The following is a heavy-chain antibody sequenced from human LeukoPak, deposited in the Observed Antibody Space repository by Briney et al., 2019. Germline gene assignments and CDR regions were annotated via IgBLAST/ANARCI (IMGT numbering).Heavy chain of an antibody. CDR2: IKQDGSEK. Sequence: GSLRLSCAASAFTFSNYWMSWVRQAPGKGPEWVANIKQDGSEKYYVGSVKGRFTISRDNAKNSLFLQMNSLRAEDTAVYYCARGVFYAFDIWGQGTMVIVSS. J-gene: IGHJ3*02. CDR1: AFTFSNYW. V-gene: IGHV3-7*04. CDR3: ARGVFYAFDI. D-gene: IGHD2/OR15-2a*01.